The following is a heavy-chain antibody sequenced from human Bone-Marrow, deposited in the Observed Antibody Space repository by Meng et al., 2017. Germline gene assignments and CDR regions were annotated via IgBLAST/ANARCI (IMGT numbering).Heavy chain of an antibody. J-gene: IGHJ4*02. Sequence: QVQLQQWGAGLLKPSEPLSPTCAVYGGSFSGYYWSWIRQPPGKGLEWIGEINHSGSTNYNPSLKSRVTMSVDTSKNQFSLKLSSVTAADTVVYYYARDCSSSSCSLDYWGQGTLVTVSS. CDR3: ARDCSSSSCSLDY. CDR1: GGSFSGYY. V-gene: IGHV4-34*01. D-gene: IGHD2-2*01. CDR2: INHSGST.